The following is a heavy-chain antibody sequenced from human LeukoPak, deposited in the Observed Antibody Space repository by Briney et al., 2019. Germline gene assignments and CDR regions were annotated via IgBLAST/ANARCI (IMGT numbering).Heavy chain of an antibody. V-gene: IGHV4-39*01. CDR3: ARHGYIQFWLY. J-gene: IGHJ4*02. CDR1: GASITRDTYF. Sequence: SETLSLTCTVSGASITRDTYFWGWIRQSPEKGLEWMGSIDSSGTTHYNSSLKSRVIISVDTSKNQVSLNLTSVTSADTAVYYCARHGYIQFWLYWGQGTQVIVSS. D-gene: IGHD5-18*01. CDR2: IDSSGTT.